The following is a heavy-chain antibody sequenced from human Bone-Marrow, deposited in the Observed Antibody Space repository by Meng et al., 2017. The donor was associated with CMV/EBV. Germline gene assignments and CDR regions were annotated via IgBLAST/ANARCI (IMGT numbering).Heavy chain of an antibody. J-gene: IGHJ4*02. CDR1: GFTFSSYA. D-gene: IGHD3-3*01. V-gene: IGHV3-23*01. CDR3: AKGYDFWSGYLDH. CDR2: ISGSASGT. Sequence: GGSLRLSCAASGFTFSSYAMSWVRQAPGKGLEWVSGISGSASGTFYADSVKGRFTMSRDNSKNTLYLQMNSLRAEDTAVYYCAKGYDFWSGYLDHWGQGTLVTVSS.